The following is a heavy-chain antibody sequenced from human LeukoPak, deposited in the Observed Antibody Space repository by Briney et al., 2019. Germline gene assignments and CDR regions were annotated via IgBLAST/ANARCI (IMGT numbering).Heavy chain of an antibody. CDR2: ISSSGSTI. J-gene: IGHJ3*02. CDR1: GFTFSSYE. D-gene: IGHD2-2*01. CDR3: ARAYHDAFDI. V-gene: IGHV3-48*03. Sequence: PGGSLRLSCAASGFTFSSYEMNWVRQAPGMGLEWISYISSSGSTIYYADSVKGRFTISRDNAKNSLYLQMNSPRADDTAIYYCARAYHDAFDIWGQGTMVTVSS.